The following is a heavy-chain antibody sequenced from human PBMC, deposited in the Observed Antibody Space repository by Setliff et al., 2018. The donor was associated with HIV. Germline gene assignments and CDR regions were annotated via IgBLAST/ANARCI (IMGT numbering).Heavy chain of an antibody. V-gene: IGHV4-34*01. Sequence: TLSLTCAVYGGSLSDYYWSWIRQPPGKGLEWLGEIHSSGSTNYNPSLKSRLTISVDTSKNQFSLKLTSVTAADTAVYYCARHWRGSGWSNWFDPWGQGTLVTVSS. CDR3: ARHWRGSGWSNWFDP. J-gene: IGHJ5*02. D-gene: IGHD6-19*01. CDR2: IHSSGST. CDR1: GGSLSDYY.